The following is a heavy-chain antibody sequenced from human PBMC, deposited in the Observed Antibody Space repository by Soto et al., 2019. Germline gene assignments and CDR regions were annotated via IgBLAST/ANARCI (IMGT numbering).Heavy chain of an antibody. Sequence: PSETLSVTCAVYGGSFSGYYWSWVRQPPGKGLEWIGEINHSGSTNYNPSLKSRVTISVDTSKNQFSLKLSSVTAADTAVYYCARGRGRYYYYGMDVWGQGTTVTVS. D-gene: IGHD1-26*01. CDR1: GGSFSGYY. V-gene: IGHV4-34*01. CDR3: ARGRGRYYYYGMDV. J-gene: IGHJ6*02. CDR2: INHSGST.